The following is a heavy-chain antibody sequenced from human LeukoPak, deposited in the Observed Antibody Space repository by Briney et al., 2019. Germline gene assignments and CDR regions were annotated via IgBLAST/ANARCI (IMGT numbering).Heavy chain of an antibody. D-gene: IGHD3-22*01. Sequence: GGSLRLSCAASGFTVSSNYMSWVRQAPGKGLEWVSVIYSGGSTYYADSVKGRFTISRDNSKNTLYLQMNSLRAEDTAVYYCARDGNYDSSGYSDYWGQGTLVTVSS. CDR2: IYSGGST. V-gene: IGHV3-53*01. CDR3: ARDGNYDSSGYSDY. CDR1: GFTVSSNY. J-gene: IGHJ4*02.